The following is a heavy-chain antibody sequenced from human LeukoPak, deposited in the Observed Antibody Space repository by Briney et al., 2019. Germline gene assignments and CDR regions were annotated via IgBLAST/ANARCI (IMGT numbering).Heavy chain of an antibody. CDR1: GGTFSSYT. Sequence: SVKVSCKASGGTFSSYTISWVRQAPGQGLEWMGRIIPILGIANYAQKFQGRVTITADKSTSTAYMELSSLRSEDTAVYYCASDFWSAYYTDYYFDYWGQGTLVTVSS. J-gene: IGHJ4*02. CDR3: ASDFWSAYYTDYYFDY. V-gene: IGHV1-69*02. D-gene: IGHD3-3*01. CDR2: IIPILGIA.